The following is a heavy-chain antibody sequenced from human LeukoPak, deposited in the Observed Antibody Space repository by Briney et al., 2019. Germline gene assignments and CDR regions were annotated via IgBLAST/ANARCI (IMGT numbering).Heavy chain of an antibody. Sequence: PSETLSLTCTVSGGSISSYYWSWIRQPPGKGLEWIGYIYYNGSTNYNPSLKSRVTISVDTSKNQFSLKLSSVTAADTAVYYCARDYKDYYYGMDVWGQGTTVTVSS. D-gene: IGHD5-24*01. J-gene: IGHJ6*02. V-gene: IGHV4-59*01. CDR2: IYYNGST. CDR3: ARDYKDYYYGMDV. CDR1: GGSISSYY.